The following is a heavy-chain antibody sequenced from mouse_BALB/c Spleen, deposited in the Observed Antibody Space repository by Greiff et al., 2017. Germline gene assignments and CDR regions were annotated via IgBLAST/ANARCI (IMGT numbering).Heavy chain of an antibody. CDR2: IYPSDSYT. CDR3: TRYGNYVGYYAMDY. J-gene: IGHJ4*01. V-gene: IGHV1-69*02. D-gene: IGHD2-1*01. Sequence: QVQLQQPGAELVRPGASVKLSCKPSATTFPSYWLNWVKQRPGQGLEWIGNIYPSDSYTNYNQKFKDKATLTVDKSSSTAYMQLSSPTSEDSAVYYCTRYGNYVGYYAMDYWGQGTSVTVSS. CDR1: ATTFPSYW.